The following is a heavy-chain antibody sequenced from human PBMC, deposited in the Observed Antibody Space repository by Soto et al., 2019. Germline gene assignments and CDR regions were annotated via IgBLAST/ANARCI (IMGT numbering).Heavy chain of an antibody. Sequence: SETLSLSCTISGCSIRSGDCYWSWIRQPPGKGLEWIGYIYYSGSTYYNPSLKSRVTISVDTSKNQFSLKLSSVTAADTAVYYCARAWGGVPDFWGQGTLVTVS. CDR3: ARAWGGVPDF. CDR2: IYYSGST. V-gene: IGHV4-30-4*01. D-gene: IGHD3-16*01. J-gene: IGHJ4*02. CDR1: GCSIRSGDCY.